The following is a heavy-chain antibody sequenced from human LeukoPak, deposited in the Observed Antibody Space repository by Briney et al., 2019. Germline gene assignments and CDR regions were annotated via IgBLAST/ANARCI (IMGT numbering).Heavy chain of an antibody. V-gene: IGHV4-4*02. CDR2: VSLTRET. J-gene: IGHJ4*02. CDR1: GGSFSSTNL. CDR3: SRESGAFCPFGY. D-gene: IGHD1-26*01. Sequence: SETLSLTCGASGGSFSSTNLWRWVRQPPGQGLEWIGEVSLTRETNYNPSLNGRVTMSLDGSRNQLSLTLTSVTAADTAIYYCSRESGAFCPFGYWGQGTLVIV.